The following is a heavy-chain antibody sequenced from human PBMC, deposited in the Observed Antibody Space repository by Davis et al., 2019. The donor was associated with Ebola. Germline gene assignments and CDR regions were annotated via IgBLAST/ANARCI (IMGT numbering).Heavy chain of an antibody. V-gene: IGHV5-10-1*01. CDR2: IDPSDSYT. CDR3: ARGGVGPNWFDP. Sequence: KVSCKGSGYSFTSYWISWVRQMPGKGLEWMGRIDPSDSYTNYSPSFQGHVTISADKSISTAYLQWSSLKASDTAMYYCARGGVGPNWFDPWGQGTLVTVSS. J-gene: IGHJ5*02. CDR1: GYSFTSYW. D-gene: IGHD2-8*02.